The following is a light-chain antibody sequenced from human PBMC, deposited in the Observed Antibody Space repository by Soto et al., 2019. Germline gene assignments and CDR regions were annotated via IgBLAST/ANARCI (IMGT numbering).Light chain of an antibody. CDR3: MQALQTPRT. V-gene: IGKV2-28*01. Sequence: DIVMTQSPLSLPVTPGEPASISCRCSQSLLHSNGYNYFDWYVQKPGQSPQLLIYLGSTRASGVPDRFSGSGSGTDFTLKISRVEAEDVGVYYCMQALQTPRTFGQGTKLEIK. J-gene: IGKJ2*01. CDR1: QSLLHSNGYNY. CDR2: LGS.